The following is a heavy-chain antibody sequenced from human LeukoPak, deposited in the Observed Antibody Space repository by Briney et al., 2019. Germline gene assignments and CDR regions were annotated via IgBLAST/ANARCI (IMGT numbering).Heavy chain of an antibody. CDR3: ARGYCSGGSCYSVENWFDP. CDR1: GYTFTGYY. V-gene: IGHV1-2*06. CDR2: IYPNSGGT. Sequence: GASVKVSCKAAGYTFTGYYMFWVRQAPGQGLEWMGRIYPNSGGTNYAQKFQGRVTMTRDTSISTAYMELSRLRSDDTAVYYCARGYCSGGSCYSVENWFDPWGQGTLVTVSS. D-gene: IGHD2-15*01. J-gene: IGHJ5*02.